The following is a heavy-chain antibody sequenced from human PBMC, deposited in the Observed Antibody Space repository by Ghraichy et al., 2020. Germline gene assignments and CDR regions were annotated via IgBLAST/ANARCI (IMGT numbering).Heavy chain of an antibody. V-gene: IGHV3-49*03. CDR1: GFTFGDYA. CDR3: TISPRPGTLYYGMDV. CDR2: IRSKAYGGTT. D-gene: IGHD1-1*01. J-gene: IGHJ6*02. Sequence: SCTASGFTFGDYAMSWFRQAPGKGLEWVGFIRSKAYGGTTEYAASVKGRFTISRDDSKSIAYLQMNSLKTEDTAVYYCTISPRPGTLYYGMDVWGQGTTVTVSS.